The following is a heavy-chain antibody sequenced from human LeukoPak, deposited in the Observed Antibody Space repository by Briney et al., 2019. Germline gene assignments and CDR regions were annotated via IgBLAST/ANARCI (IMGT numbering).Heavy chain of an antibody. D-gene: IGHD2-21*01. CDR2: IKQDGSEK. Sequence: GGSLTFSCAASGFTFNSYWMTWLRPAQGKGLEWVANIKQDGSEKYYVDSVKGRFTISRDNAKNSLYLQMNSLRVEDTAVYYCARRRDSYCFDYWGQGTLVTVSS. J-gene: IGHJ4*02. CDR1: GFTFNSYW. CDR3: ARRRDSYCFDY. V-gene: IGHV3-7*01.